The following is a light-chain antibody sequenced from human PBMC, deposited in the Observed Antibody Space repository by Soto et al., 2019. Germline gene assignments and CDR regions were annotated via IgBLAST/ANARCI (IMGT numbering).Light chain of an antibody. CDR3: QKYNSAPLT. V-gene: IGKV1-27*01. CDR2: AAS. J-gene: IGKJ4*01. CDR1: QGIAPY. Sequence: DVQMTQSPSSLSASVGDRVTITCRASQGIAPYLAWFQQEPGKVPKLLIYAASTLQSGVPSRFSGSGSGTDFTLTISSLQPEDVATYYRQKYNSAPLTFGGGTKVDIK.